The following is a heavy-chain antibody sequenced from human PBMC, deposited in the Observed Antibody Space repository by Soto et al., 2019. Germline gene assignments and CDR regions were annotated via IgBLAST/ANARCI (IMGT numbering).Heavy chain of an antibody. CDR1: GFTFDIYA. CDR2: ITGGGGST. V-gene: IGHV3-23*01. Sequence: DVQLLESGGGLVQPGGSLRLSCAASGFTFDIYAMSWVRQAPGKGLEWVSTITGGGGSTYYADSVEGRFTISRDNSKSTLYLQMDSLRAEDTAVYFCAKDSSSSVSWGPGTLVTVSS. D-gene: IGHD6-6*01. CDR3: AKDSSSSVS. J-gene: IGHJ5*02.